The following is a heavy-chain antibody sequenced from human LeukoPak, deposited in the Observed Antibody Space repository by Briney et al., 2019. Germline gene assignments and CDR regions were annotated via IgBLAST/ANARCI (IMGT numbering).Heavy chain of an antibody. D-gene: IGHD2-8*02. CDR1: GFTFRSSA. V-gene: IGHV3-30*18. CDR3: AKDLETKYCIDC. Sequence: GGSLRLSCVTSGFTFRSSAMHWVRQAPGRGLEWIAFISWDGAVIYYADSVKGRFTISRDTSKRTVSLQVDSLRAEDTAVYYCAKDLETKYCIDCWGQGTLATVSS. CDR2: ISWDGAVI. J-gene: IGHJ4*02.